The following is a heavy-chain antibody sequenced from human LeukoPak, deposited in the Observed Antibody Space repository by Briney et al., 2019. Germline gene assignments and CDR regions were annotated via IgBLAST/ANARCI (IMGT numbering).Heavy chain of an antibody. J-gene: IGHJ4*02. CDR3: ARDSLVFGVVTTFDY. CDR1: GFTFSRFN. CDR2: ISTTGTI. V-gene: IGHV3-48*01. D-gene: IGHD3-3*01. Sequence: GGSLRLSCAASGFTFSRFNMNWLRQAPGKGLEWLSYISTTGTIYYAESVKGRFSISRDNAKNSLYLQMNSLRPEDTAVYYCARDSLVFGVVTTFDYWGQGTLVTVSS.